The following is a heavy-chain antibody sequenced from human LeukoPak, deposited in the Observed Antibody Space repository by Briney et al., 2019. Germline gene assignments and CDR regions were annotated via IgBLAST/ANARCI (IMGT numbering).Heavy chain of an antibody. CDR1: GFTVSSNY. D-gene: IGHD1-26*01. J-gene: IGHJ4*02. V-gene: IGHV3-53*01. Sequence: GGSLRLSCAASGFTVSSNYMSWVRQAPGKGLEWVSVIYSGGSTYYADSVKGRFTISRDNSKNTLYLQMNSLRAEDTAVYYCAKDTGRELPYYFDYWGQGTLVTVSS. CDR2: IYSGGST. CDR3: AKDTGRELPYYFDY.